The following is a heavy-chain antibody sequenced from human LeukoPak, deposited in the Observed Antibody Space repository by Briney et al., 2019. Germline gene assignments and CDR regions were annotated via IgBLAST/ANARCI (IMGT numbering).Heavy chain of an antibody. CDR1: GGSISSSTYY. CDR3: ARYIVSYPHDAFDI. V-gene: IGHV4-61*01. D-gene: IGHD1-26*01. Sequence: SETLSLTCTVSGGSISSSTYYWSWIRQPPGKGLEWIGYIYYSGSTNYNPSLKSRVTISVDTSKKQFSLKLSSVTAADTAFYYCARYIVSYPHDAFDIWGQGTMVTVSS. CDR2: IYYSGST. J-gene: IGHJ3*02.